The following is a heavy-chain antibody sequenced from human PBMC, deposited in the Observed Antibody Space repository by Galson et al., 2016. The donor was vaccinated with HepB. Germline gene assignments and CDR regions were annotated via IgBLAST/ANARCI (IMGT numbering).Heavy chain of an antibody. CDR3: AKDEGGGPLDC. CDR2: ISGRGDTT. CDR1: GFNFSNYA. Sequence: SLRLSCAVSGFNFSNYAMSWVRQAPGTGLEWVSVISGRGDTTYPADSVKGRFTISRDNSKNTLYLHMHSLRAGDTAMYYCAKDEGGGPLDCWGQGTLVTVSS. J-gene: IGHJ4*02. V-gene: IGHV3-23*01.